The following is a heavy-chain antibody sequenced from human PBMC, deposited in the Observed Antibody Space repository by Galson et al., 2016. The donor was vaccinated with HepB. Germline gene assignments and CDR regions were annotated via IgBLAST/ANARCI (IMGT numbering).Heavy chain of an antibody. CDR3: AREVPGALVALDV. V-gene: IGHV3-7*01. J-gene: IGHJ6*02. CDR1: GFTFSDYW. D-gene: IGHD3-10*01. CDR2: IKEDGSYI. Sequence: SLRLSCAASGFTFSDYWMSWVRQAPGKGLEWLANIKEDGSYIHLVDSVKGRFTISRDNGKKSLYLQMSSLRADDTAVYYCAREVPGALVALDVWGQGTAVTVSS.